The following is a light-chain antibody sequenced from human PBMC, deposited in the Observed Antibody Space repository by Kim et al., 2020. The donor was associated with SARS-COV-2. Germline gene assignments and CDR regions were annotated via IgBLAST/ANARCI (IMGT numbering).Light chain of an antibody. V-gene: IGLV3-9*01. Sequence: SYELTQPLSVSVSLGQTATITCGGNNIGSKNVHWYQQKPGQAPVLVIYRDTNRPSGIPERFSGSNSGNTATLTISRAQAGDEADYYCQVWDSSWVFGGGT. CDR2: RDT. CDR3: QVWDSSWV. J-gene: IGLJ3*02. CDR1: NIGSKN.